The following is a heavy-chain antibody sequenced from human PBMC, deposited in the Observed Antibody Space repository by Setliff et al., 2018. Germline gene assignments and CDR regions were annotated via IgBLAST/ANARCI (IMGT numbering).Heavy chain of an antibody. V-gene: IGHV1-18*01. Sequence: ASVKVSCKSSGYTFTSYGINWVRQAPGQGLEWMGWINAYAQKFQGRVTMTIDTLTSTAYMELSSLRSEDTAVYYCARGRSTYFIDVWGKGTTVTVSS. CDR1: GYTFTSYG. J-gene: IGHJ6*03. CDR3: ARGRSTYFIDV. CDR2: INAY.